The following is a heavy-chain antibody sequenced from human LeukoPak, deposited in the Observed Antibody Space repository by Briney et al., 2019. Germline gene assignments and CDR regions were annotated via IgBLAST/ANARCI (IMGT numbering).Heavy chain of an antibody. D-gene: IGHD3-10*02. CDR1: GFTFSSYE. J-gene: IGHJ6*04. V-gene: IGHV3-48*03. Sequence: GGSLRLSCAASGFTFSSYEMNWVRQAPGKGLEWVSYISSSSSTIYYADSVKGRFTISRDNAKNSLYLQMNSLRAEDTAVYYCAELGITMNGGVWGKGTTVTISS. CDR2: ISSSSSTI. CDR3: AELGITMNGGV.